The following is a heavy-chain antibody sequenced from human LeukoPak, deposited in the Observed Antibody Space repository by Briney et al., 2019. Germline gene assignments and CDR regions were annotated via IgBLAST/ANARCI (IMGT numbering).Heavy chain of an antibody. CDR3: AKGSGGSCSSSGDV. V-gene: IGHV3-30*18. J-gene: IGHJ6*02. D-gene: IGHD2-15*01. Sequence: GRTLRLSCAASGFTFSNYAIHWVRHAPGKGLEGVAAISFDGSSKYYAGSVRGRSTISRDKSNNTVSLQMSSLRPEDTAVYYCAKGSGGSCSSSGDVWGQGTTVTVSS. CDR2: ISFDGSSK. CDR1: GFTFSNYA.